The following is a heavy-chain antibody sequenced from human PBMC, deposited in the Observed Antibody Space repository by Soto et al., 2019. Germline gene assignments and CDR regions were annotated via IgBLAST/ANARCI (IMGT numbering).Heavy chain of an antibody. J-gene: IGHJ4*02. CDR3: AGRESAYCSGGTCSVLDY. V-gene: IGHV5-10-1*01. D-gene: IGHD2-15*01. CDR2: IDPSDSYT. CDR1: GYSFANYW. Sequence: GESLKISCKGSGYSFANYWITWVRQMPGKGLEWMGRIDPSDSYTTYSPSFHGHVTFSVDKSISTAYLHWSSLEASDAAMYYCAGRESAYCSGGTCSVLDYWGQGTQVTVSS.